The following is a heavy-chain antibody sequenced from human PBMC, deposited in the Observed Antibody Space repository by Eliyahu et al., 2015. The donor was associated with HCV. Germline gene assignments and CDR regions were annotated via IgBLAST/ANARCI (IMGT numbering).Heavy chain of an antibody. CDR2: INTVNGDT. CDR1: GYTFTSHX. D-gene: IGHD6-19*01. Sequence: QVQLVQSGAEMKKPGASVTLSCKASGYTFTSHXIHWIRQAPGQGLEWLXMINTVNGDTQYSPEFQDRATITRDTSASTAYMEMTSLRSEDTAVYFCSRGGYRSGCDYWGQGTLVTVSS. CDR3: SRGGYRSGCDY. V-gene: IGHV1-3*04. J-gene: IGHJ4*02.